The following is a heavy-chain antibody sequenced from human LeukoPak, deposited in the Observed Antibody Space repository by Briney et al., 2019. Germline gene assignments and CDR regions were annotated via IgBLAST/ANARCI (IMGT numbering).Heavy chain of an antibody. J-gene: IGHJ4*02. Sequence: GGSLQISCKGSGSSFTNYWIGWVRQMPGKGLGWKGIISPGDSATRYSPSVHGQVTISADKSINAAYLQWSSLKASDTAMYYCARRQDGYNRPFDHWGQGTLVTVSS. CDR2: ISPGDSAT. CDR1: GSSFTNYW. V-gene: IGHV5-51*01. CDR3: ARRQDGYNRPFDH. D-gene: IGHD5-24*01.